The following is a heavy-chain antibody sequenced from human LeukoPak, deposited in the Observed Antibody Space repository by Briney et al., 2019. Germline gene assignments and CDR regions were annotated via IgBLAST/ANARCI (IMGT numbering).Heavy chain of an antibody. V-gene: IGHV4-59*01. J-gene: IGHJ6*02. Sequence: SETLSLTCTVSGGSISSYYWSWIRQPPGKGLEWIGYIYYSGSTNYNPSLKSRVTISVDTSKNQFSLKLSSVTAADTAVYYCARGNTPGYSSSSYYYGMDVWGQGTTVTVSS. CDR2: IYYSGST. CDR1: GGSISSYY. D-gene: IGHD6-13*01. CDR3: ARGNTPGYSSSSYYYGMDV.